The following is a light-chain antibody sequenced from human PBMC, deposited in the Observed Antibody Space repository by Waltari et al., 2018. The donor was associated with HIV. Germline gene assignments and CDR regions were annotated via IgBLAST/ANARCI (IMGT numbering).Light chain of an antibody. CDR1: QGISSS. Sequence: AIQLTQSPSSLSASVGDRVTLTCRASQGISSSLAWYQQKPGKAPKLLIYDASSLESGVPSRFSGSGSGTDFTLTISSLQPEEFATYYCQQFNSDPLTFGGGTKVEIK. V-gene: IGKV1-13*02. CDR2: DAS. J-gene: IGKJ4*02. CDR3: QQFNSDPLT.